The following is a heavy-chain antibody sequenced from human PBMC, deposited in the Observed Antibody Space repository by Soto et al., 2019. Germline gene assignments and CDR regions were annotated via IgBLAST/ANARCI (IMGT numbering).Heavy chain of an antibody. CDR3: ARGMGVDI. CDR2: IKQDGSER. D-gene: IGHD3-16*01. V-gene: IGHV3-7*03. J-gene: IGHJ6*02. Sequence: AGGSLRLSCVVSGFTFSSYWMSWVRQAPGKGLEWVANIKQDGSERNYVDSVKGRFTISRDNAKSSLYLQMNSLRAEDTAVYYCARGMGVDIWGQGTTVTVSS. CDR1: GFTFSSYW.